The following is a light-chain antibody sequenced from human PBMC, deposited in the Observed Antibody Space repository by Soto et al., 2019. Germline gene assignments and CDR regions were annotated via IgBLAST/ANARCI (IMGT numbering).Light chain of an antibody. J-gene: IGKJ1*01. V-gene: IGKV1-5*03. Sequence: DLQMTQSPSTLSGSVGDSVTITCRASQTISSWLAWYQQKPGKAPKLLIYKASTLKSGVPSRFSGSGSGTEFTLTISSLQPDDFATYYCQQYTTFGQGTKVDIK. CDR2: KAS. CDR1: QTISSW. CDR3: QQYTT.